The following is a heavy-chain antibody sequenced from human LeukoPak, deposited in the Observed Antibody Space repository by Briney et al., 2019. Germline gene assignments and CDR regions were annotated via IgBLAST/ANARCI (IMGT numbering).Heavy chain of an antibody. J-gene: IGHJ4*02. V-gene: IGHV3-53*01. D-gene: IGHD3-10*01. CDR2: IYSGGST. CDR1: GFTVSSNY. Sequence: GGSLRLSCAASGFTVSSNYMSWVRQAPGKGLEWVSVIYSGGSTYYADSVKGRFTISRDNFKNTLYLQMNSLRAEDTAVYYCAATYGSGYFDYWGQGTLVTVSS. CDR3: AATYGSGYFDY.